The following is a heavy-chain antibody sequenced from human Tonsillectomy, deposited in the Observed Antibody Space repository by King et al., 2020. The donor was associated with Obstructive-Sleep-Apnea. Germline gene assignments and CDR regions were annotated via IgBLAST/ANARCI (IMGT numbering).Heavy chain of an antibody. V-gene: IGHV3-30*02. CDR1: GFTFSSNG. CDR2: VRYDGSNE. Sequence: VQLVESGGGVVQPGRSLRLSCAASGFTFSSNGMDWVRQAPGKGLEWVAFVRYDGSNEYYADSVKGRFTISRDNSNNTLYLQMNSLRAEDTAVYYCAKNSGRGDWAPFDYWGQGTLVPVSS. D-gene: IGHD2-21*02. J-gene: IGHJ4*02. CDR3: AKNSGRGDWAPFDY.